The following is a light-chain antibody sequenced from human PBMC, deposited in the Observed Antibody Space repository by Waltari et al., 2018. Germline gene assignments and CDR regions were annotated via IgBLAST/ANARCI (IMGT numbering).Light chain of an antibody. Sequence: DIQMTQSPSTLSASVGDRVTITCRASQSISSWLAWYQQKPGKDPKLLIYKASSLESGVPSRCSGSGSGTEFTLTISNLQPDDFATYYCQQYNSYWGTFGQGTKVEIK. CDR3: QQYNSYWGT. J-gene: IGKJ1*01. V-gene: IGKV1-5*03. CDR2: KAS. CDR1: QSISSW.